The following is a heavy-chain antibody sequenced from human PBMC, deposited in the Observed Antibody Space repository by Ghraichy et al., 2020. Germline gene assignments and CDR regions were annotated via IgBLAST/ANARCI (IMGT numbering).Heavy chain of an antibody. CDR2: ISGSGGST. D-gene: IGHD3-9*01. J-gene: IGHJ4*02. V-gene: IGHV3-23*01. CDR1: GFTFSSYA. CDR3: AKGADWLLPYYFDY. Sequence: LNISCAASGFTFSSYAMSWVRQAPGKGLEWVSAISGSGGSTYYADSVKGRFTISRDNSKNTLYLQMNSLRAEDTAVYYCAKGADWLLPYYFDYWGQGTLVTVSS.